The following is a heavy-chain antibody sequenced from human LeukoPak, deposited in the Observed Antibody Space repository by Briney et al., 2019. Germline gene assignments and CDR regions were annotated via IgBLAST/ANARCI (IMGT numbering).Heavy chain of an antibody. CDR3: ARETPERYRGSYFDY. CDR1: GGSISSGSYY. V-gene: IGHV4-61*02. D-gene: IGHD1-1*01. J-gene: IGHJ4*02. CDR2: IYTSGST. Sequence: SETLSLTCTVSGGSISSGSYYWSWIRQPAGKGLEWIGRIYTSGSTNYNPSLKSRVTISVDRSKNQFSLKLISVTAADTAVYFCARETPERYRGSYFDYWGQGILVTVSS.